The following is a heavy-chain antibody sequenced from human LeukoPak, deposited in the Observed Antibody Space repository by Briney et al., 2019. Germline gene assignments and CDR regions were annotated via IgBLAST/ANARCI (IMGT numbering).Heavy chain of an antibody. CDR1: GFRLSDYA. D-gene: IGHD3-3*01. V-gene: IGHV3-30*04. CDR3: AREMRGYYPHY. Sequence: PGRSLRLSCAASGFRLSDYAMNWVRQAPGKGLEWVAIVAHDGSFTSYADSVKGRLSITRDDSTLYLEMNSLRVEDTALYYCAREMRGYYPHYWGQGTLLTVSS. CDR2: VAHDGSFT. J-gene: IGHJ4*02.